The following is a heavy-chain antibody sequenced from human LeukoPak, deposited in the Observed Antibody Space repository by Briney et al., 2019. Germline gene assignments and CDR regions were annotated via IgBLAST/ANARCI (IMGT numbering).Heavy chain of an antibody. J-gene: IGHJ3*02. V-gene: IGHV1-24*01. CDR3: ATGTGAPAAMPLDI. D-gene: IGHD2-2*01. CDR1: GYTLTQLS. CDR2: FDPDEGET. Sequence: ASVKVSCKVSGYTLTQLSMHWVRQAPGKGLEGMGGFDPDEGETIYAQKFQGRVTMTEDTSTDTAYMELSSLRSEDTAVYYCATGTGAPAAMPLDIWGQGTMVTVSS.